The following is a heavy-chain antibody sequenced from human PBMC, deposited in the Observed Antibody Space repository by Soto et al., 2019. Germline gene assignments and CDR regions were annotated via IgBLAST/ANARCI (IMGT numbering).Heavy chain of an antibody. CDR1: GGSISSSNYY. J-gene: IGHJ4*02. V-gene: IGHV4-39*01. D-gene: IGHD3-10*01. CDR2: IYYSGST. Sequence: QLQLQESGPGLVKPSETLSLTCTVSGGSISSSNYYWGWIRQPPGKGLEWIGSIYYSGSTYYNPSLKSRVTISVDTSKNQFSLKLTSVTAADTAVYYCARQEEYYGSGSYFDYWGQRTLVTVSS. CDR3: ARQEEYYGSGSYFDY.